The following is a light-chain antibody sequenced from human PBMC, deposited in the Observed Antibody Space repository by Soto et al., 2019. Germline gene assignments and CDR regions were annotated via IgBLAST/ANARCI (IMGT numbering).Light chain of an antibody. CDR3: QQYGSSPSP. Sequence: EIVLTQSPGTLSLSPGERATLSCRASQSVSSSYLAWYQQKPGQAPRLLIYGASSRATGIPDRFSGSGSGTDFTLTISRLEPEDFEVYYCQQYGSSPSPFGGGTKVEIK. CDR1: QSVSSSY. J-gene: IGKJ4*01. CDR2: GAS. V-gene: IGKV3-20*01.